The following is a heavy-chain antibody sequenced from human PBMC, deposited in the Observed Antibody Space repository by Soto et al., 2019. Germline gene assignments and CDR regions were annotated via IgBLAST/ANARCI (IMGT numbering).Heavy chain of an antibody. D-gene: IGHD2-2*01. J-gene: IGHJ4*02. CDR2: ISYDGSNK. CDR3: ARDRIPAVVPAAMGY. CDR1: GFTFSSYA. V-gene: IGHV3-30-3*01. Sequence: QVQLVESGGGVVQPGRSLRLSCAASGFTFSSYAMHWVRQAPGKGLEWVAVISYDGSNKYYADSVKGRFTISRDNSKNTLYLQMNSLRAEDTAVYYCARDRIPAVVPAAMGYWGQGTLVTVSS.